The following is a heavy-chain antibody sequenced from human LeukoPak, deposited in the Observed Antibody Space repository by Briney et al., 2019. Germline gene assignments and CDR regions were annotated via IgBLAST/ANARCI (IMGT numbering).Heavy chain of an antibody. D-gene: IGHD3-16*02. J-gene: IGHJ4*02. Sequence: GRSLRLSCATSGFTFSSFAMHWVRQAPGKGLEWLALIWFDGSSKNYTDSVEGRFTISRDNSKNTLFLQMNSLRAEDTAVYYCARGFYRVRHDQSTYYFVHWGQGTLVTVSS. V-gene: IGHV3-33*01. CDR1: GFTFSSFA. CDR2: IWFDGSSK. CDR3: ARGFYRVRHDQSTYYFVH.